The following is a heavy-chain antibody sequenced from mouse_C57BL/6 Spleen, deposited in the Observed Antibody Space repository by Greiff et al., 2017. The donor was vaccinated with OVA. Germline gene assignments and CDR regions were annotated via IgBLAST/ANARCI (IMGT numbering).Heavy chain of an antibody. CDR2: INPSTGGT. Sequence: EVQLVESGPELVKPGASVKISCKASGYSFTGYYMNWVKQSPEKSLEWIGEINPSTGGTTYNQKFKAKATLTVDKSSSTAYMQLKSLTSEDSAVYYCARKGGWLLDYWGQGTTLTVSS. J-gene: IGHJ2*01. CDR1: GYSFTGYY. V-gene: IGHV1-42*01. D-gene: IGHD2-3*01. CDR3: ARKGGWLLDY.